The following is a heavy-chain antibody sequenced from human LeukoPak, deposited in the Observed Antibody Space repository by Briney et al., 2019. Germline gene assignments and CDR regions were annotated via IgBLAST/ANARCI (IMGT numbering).Heavy chain of an antibody. V-gene: IGHV4-34*01. J-gene: IGHJ3*02. D-gene: IGHD3-22*01. Sequence: SETLSLTCAVYGGSFSGYYWSWIRQPPGKGLEWIGEINSSGDPNYNPSLKSRVTISVDTSKNQFSLKLSSVTAADTAVYYCATSDYYDSSGYPLFAFDIWGQGTMVTVSS. CDR2: INSSGDP. CDR3: ATSDYYDSSGYPLFAFDI. CDR1: GGSFSGYY.